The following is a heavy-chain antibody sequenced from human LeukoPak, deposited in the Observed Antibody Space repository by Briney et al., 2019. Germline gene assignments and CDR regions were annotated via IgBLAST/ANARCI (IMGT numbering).Heavy chain of an antibody. D-gene: IGHD3-22*01. V-gene: IGHV1-3*01. CDR3: ARDKGGITMIGDAFDI. CDR2: INAGNGNT. Sequence: ASVKVSCKASGNTFTSYAMHWVRQAPGQRLEWMGWINAGNGNTKYSQKFQGRVTITRDTSASTAYMELSSLRSEDTAVYYCARDKGGITMIGDAFDIWGQGTMVTVSS. J-gene: IGHJ3*02. CDR1: GNTFTSYA.